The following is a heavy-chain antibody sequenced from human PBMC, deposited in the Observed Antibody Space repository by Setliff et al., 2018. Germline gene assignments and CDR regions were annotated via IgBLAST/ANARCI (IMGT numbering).Heavy chain of an antibody. J-gene: IGHJ4*02. Sequence: SETLSLTCTVSGGYIARSFFYWGWIRQSPGKGLEWIGTMYYSGKTFYMPSLQSRVTIIRETSATTAYVELHSLRSDDTAVYYCATGQHSGSWTLDQWGQGTRVTVSS. CDR1: GGYIARSFFY. CDR3: ATGQHSGSWTLDQ. V-gene: IGHV4-39*02. CDR2: MYYSGKT. D-gene: IGHD6-13*01.